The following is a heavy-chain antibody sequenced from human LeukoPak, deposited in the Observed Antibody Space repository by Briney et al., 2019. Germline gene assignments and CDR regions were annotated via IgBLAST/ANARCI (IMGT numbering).Heavy chain of an antibody. J-gene: IGHJ4*02. D-gene: IGHD3-9*01. CDR3: ARAYDILTGYYFDY. CDR2: IYYSGST. V-gene: IGHV4-39*01. CDR1: GGSISSSSYY. Sequence: SETLSLTCTVSGGSISSSSYYWGWIRQPPGKGLEWIGSIYYSGSTYYNPSLKSRVTISVDTSKSQFSLKLSSVTAADTAVYYCARAYDILTGYYFDYWGQGTLVTVSS.